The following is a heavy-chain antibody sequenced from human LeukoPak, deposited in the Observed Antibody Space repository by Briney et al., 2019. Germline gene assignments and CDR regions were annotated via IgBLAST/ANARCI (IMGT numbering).Heavy chain of an antibody. J-gene: IGHJ5*02. V-gene: IGHV4-59*01. CDR3: ARVFSYPLRAPFDP. CDR1: GGSISSYY. D-gene: IGHD3-3*01. CDR2: IYYSGST. Sequence: PSETLSLTCTVSGGSISSYYWSWIRQPPGKGLEWIGYIYYSGSTNYNPSLKSRVTISVDTSKNQFSLKLSSVTAADTAVYYCARVFSYPLRAPFDPWGQGTLVTVSS.